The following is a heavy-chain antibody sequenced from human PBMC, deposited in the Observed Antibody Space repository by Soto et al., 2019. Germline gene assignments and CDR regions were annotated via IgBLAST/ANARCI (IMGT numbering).Heavy chain of an antibody. J-gene: IGHJ4*02. Sequence: GGSLRLSCAASGFIFHDYTMHWFRQAPGKGLEYVSTIDKDGIRTYYADSVKGRFTISRDNPKSTLYLEMRNLRLEDTAVYYCVKYSKPVGWGQGALVTVSS. CDR1: GFIFHDYT. CDR3: VKYSKPVG. CDR2: IDKDGIRT. D-gene: IGHD1-26*01. V-gene: IGHV3-64D*06.